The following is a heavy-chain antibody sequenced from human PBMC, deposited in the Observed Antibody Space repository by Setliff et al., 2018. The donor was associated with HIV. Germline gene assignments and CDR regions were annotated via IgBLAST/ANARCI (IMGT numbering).Heavy chain of an antibody. D-gene: IGHD3-10*01. CDR3: ASVTMVRLIGVYHMDV. Sequence: PSETLSLTCAVSGGSINGSSWWSWVRQPPGKGLGWIGEIYHTGSTIYNPSLKSRVTISVDKSNNRFSLKMNYVTAADAAVYYCASVTMVRLIGVYHMDVWGKGTPVTVSS. V-gene: IGHV4-4*02. CDR2: IYHTGST. J-gene: IGHJ6*03. CDR1: GGSINGSSW.